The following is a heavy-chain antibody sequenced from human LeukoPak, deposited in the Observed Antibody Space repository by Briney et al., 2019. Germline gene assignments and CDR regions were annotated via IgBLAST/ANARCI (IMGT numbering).Heavy chain of an antibody. Sequence: SETLSLTCTVSGYSISSGYYWGWIRQPPGKGLEWIGSIYHSGSTNYNPSLQSRATISVDPSKSQFSLRLSSVTAADTAVYYCARDYFGSGFFDYWGQGILVTVSS. D-gene: IGHD3-10*01. V-gene: IGHV4-38-2*02. CDR2: IYHSGST. J-gene: IGHJ4*02. CDR3: ARDYFGSGFFDY. CDR1: GYSISSGYY.